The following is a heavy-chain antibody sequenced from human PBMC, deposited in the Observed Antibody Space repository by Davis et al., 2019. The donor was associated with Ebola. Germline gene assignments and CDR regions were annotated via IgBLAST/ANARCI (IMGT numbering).Heavy chain of an antibody. D-gene: IGHD3-22*01. CDR3: ARALGYYYDSSAKNNWFDP. CDR1: GGSISSSSYY. Sequence: MPSETLSLTCTVSGGSISSSSYYWGWIRQPPGKGLEWLGSIYYSGSTYYNPSLKSRVTITVDTSKNQFSLKLSSVTAADTAVYYCARALGYYYDSSAKNNWFDPWGQGTLVTVSS. V-gene: IGHV4-39*01. CDR2: IYYSGST. J-gene: IGHJ5*02.